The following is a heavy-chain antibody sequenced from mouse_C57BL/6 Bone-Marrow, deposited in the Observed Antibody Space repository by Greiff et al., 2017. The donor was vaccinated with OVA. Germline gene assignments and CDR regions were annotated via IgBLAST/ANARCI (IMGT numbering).Heavy chain of an antibody. CDR2: IYPGDGDT. D-gene: IGHD1-1*01. CDR1: GYAFSSSW. V-gene: IGHV1-82*01. Sequence: VQLQQSGPELVKPGASVKISCKASGYAFSSSWMNWVKQRPGKGLEWIGRIYPGDGDTNYNGKFKGKATLTAAKSSSTAYMQLSSLTSEDSAVYFCARSRYYGSGPSWFAYWGQGTLVTVSA. J-gene: IGHJ3*01. CDR3: ARSRYYGSGPSWFAY.